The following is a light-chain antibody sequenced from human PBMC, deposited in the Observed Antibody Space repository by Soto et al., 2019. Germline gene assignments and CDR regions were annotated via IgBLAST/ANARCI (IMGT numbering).Light chain of an antibody. CDR1: QSVSSY. Sequence: EIVLTQSPATLSLSPGERATLSCRASQSVSSYLAWYQQKPGQAPRLLIYGASHRASGIPDRFSGSGSGADFSLTISRLEPEDFAVYSCQQYGSLPPTFGQGTKVDIK. V-gene: IGKV3-20*01. J-gene: IGKJ1*01. CDR2: GAS. CDR3: QQYGSLPPT.